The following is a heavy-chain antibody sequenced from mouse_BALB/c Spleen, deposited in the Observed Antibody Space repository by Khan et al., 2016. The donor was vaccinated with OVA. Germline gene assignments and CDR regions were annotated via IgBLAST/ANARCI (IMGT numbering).Heavy chain of an antibody. CDR2: ISYSGGT. CDR1: GYSITSGYA. D-gene: IGHD1-1*01. CDR3: ARGNYYGYYFDY. J-gene: IGHJ2*01. V-gene: IGHV3-2*02. Sequence: EVQRVESGPGLVKPSQSLSLTCTVTGYSITSGYAWNWIRQFPGNKLEWMGYISYSGGTSYNPSLKSRISINRDTSKNPFFLQLNSVTTEDTATYYCARGNYYGYYFDYWGQGTTLTVSS.